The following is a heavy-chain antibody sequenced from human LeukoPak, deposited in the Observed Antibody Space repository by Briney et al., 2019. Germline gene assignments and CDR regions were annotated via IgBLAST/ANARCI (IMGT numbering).Heavy chain of an antibody. CDR2: IKQDGSER. CDR1: GFTLSSYW. CDR3: ARRYCGGDCHSPYFDY. D-gene: IGHD2-21*02. V-gene: IGHV3-7*01. Sequence: PGGSLRLPCAASGFTLSSYWMSWVRQAPGKGLEWVANIKQDGSERYYLDSVKGRFTISRDNAKNSLYLQMNSLRAEDTAVYYRARRYCGGDCHSPYFDYWGQGTLVTVSS. J-gene: IGHJ4*02.